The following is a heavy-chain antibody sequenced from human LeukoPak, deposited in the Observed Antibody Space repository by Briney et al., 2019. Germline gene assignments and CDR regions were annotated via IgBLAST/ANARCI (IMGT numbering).Heavy chain of an antibody. Sequence: SETLSLTCAVYGGSFSGYYWSWIRQPPGKGLEWIGEINHSGSTNYNPSLKSRVTISVDTSKNQFSLKLSSVTAADTAVYYCARGTCGGDCYSVFDYWGQGTLVTVSS. J-gene: IGHJ4*02. CDR3: ARGTCGGDCYSVFDY. V-gene: IGHV4-34*01. CDR1: GGSFSGYY. D-gene: IGHD2-21*02. CDR2: INHSGST.